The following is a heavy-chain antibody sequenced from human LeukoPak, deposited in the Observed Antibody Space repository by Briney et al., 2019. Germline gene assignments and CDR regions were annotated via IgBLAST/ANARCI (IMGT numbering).Heavy chain of an antibody. D-gene: IGHD2-21*02. CDR1: GFTFSTYW. CDR3: AKDRGDLPPYFDY. CDR2: IKQDGSKI. V-gene: IGHV3-7*01. J-gene: IGHJ4*02. Sequence: GGSLRLSCAASGFTFSTYWMSWVRQATGKGLEWVANIKQDGSKIYYVDSVKGRFTISRDNAKNTLYLQMNSLRAEDTAVYYCAKDRGDLPPYFDYWGQGTLVTVSS.